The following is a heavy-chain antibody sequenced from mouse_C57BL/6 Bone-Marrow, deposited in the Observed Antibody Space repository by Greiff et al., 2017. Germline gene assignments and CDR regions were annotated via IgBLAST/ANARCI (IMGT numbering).Heavy chain of an antibody. CDR1: GFTFSDYG. CDR2: ISNLAYSI. CDR3: ARRNYSRGYFDV. Sequence: EVQLVESGGGLVQPGGSLKLSCAASGFTFSDYGMAWVRQAPRKGPEWVAFISNLAYSIYYADTVTGRFTITREKAKNTLYLEMSSLRSGDTAMYYCARRNYSRGYFDVWGTGTTVTVSS. V-gene: IGHV5-15*01. J-gene: IGHJ1*03. D-gene: IGHD2-1*01.